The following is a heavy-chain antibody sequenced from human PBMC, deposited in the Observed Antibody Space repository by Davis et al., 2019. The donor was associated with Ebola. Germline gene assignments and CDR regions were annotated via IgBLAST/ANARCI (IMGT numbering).Heavy chain of an antibody. CDR2: IYYSGST. J-gene: IGHJ5*02. V-gene: IGHV4-59*01. Sequence: SETLSLTCTVSGGSISSYYWSWIRQPPGKGLEWIGYIYYSGSTNYNPSLKSRVTIPVDTSKNQFSLKLSSVTAADTAVYYCARRGTSSWYAGWFDPWGQGTLVTVSS. D-gene: IGHD6-13*01. CDR3: ARRGTSSWYAGWFDP. CDR1: GGSISSYY.